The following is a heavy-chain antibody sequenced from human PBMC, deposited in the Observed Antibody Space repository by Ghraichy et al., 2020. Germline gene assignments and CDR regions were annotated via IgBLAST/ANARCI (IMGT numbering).Heavy chain of an antibody. Sequence: GSLRLSCAASGFTFDDYAMHWVRQAPGKGLEWVSLISWDGGSTYYADSVKGRFTISRDNSKNSLYLQMNSLRAEDTALYYCAKASDYYDSSGYLGYWGQGTLVTVSS. V-gene: IGHV3-43D*03. CDR3: AKASDYYDSSGYLGY. J-gene: IGHJ4*02. CDR1: GFTFDDYA. CDR2: ISWDGGST. D-gene: IGHD3-22*01.